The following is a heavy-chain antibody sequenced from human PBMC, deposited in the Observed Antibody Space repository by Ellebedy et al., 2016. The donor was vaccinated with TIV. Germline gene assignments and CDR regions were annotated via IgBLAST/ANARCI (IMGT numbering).Heavy chain of an antibody. J-gene: IGHJ5*02. CDR1: GGSISSYY. V-gene: IGHV4-59*01. CDR2: IYYSGST. CDR3: ARGAYYDILLGDWFDP. Sequence: MPSETLSLTCTVSGGSISSYYWSWIRQPPGKGLEWIGYIYYSGSTNYNPSLKSRVTISVDTSKNQFSLKLSSVTAADTAVYYCARGAYYDILLGDWFDPWGQGTLVTVSS. D-gene: IGHD3-9*01.